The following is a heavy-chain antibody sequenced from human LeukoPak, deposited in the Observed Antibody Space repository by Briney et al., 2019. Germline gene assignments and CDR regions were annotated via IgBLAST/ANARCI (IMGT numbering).Heavy chain of an antibody. CDR1: GFTFSSYA. CDR3: AMAVDRSGGYDFAY. CDR2: ISYDGSDK. J-gene: IGHJ4*02. Sequence: GGSLRLSCAASGFTFSSYAMQWVSQAPGKGLEWVAVISYDGSDKNYADSVKGRFTISRDNSKNTLYLQMNSLRADDTAVYYCAMAVDRSGGYDFAYWGQGTMVIVSS. D-gene: IGHD6-19*01. V-gene: IGHV3-30*04.